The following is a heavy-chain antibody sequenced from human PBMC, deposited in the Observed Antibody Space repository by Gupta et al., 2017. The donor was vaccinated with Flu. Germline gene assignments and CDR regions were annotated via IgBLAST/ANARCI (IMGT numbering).Heavy chain of an antibody. V-gene: IGHV3-74*03. CDR1: GFPFSSSY. CDR2: INPDGRST. Sequence: EMQLVASGADLVQPGGSLRLSCAASGFPFSSSYLHWVRPAPGKGLVWVSRINPDGRSTTYAESVKGRFTISRDNAKNTLYLQMNSLGDDDTAVYYCATVTSGCWGQGTLVTVSS. J-gene: IGHJ4*02. D-gene: IGHD4-17*01. CDR3: ATVTSGC.